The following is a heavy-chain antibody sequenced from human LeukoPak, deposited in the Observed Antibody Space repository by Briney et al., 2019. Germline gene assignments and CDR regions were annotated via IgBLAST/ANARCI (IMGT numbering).Heavy chain of an antibody. Sequence: GGSLRLSCSASGFTFSTHWMHWVRQAPGKGLVWVSRINVDGSSTFYADSVKGRFTISRDNAKKTLYLQMNRLRAEDTAVYFCARVAAAGTKGFWDYWGQGTLVTVSS. D-gene: IGHD6-13*01. CDR2: INVDGSST. J-gene: IGHJ4*02. CDR3: ARVAAAGTKGFWDY. CDR1: GFTFSTHW. V-gene: IGHV3-74*01.